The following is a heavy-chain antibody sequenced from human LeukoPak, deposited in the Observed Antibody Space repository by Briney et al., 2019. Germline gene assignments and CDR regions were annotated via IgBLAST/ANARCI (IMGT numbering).Heavy chain of an antibody. D-gene: IGHD3-10*01. CDR1: GGSFSGYY. CDR3: ARAGSYRPYWFDP. V-gene: IGHV4-34*01. J-gene: IGHJ5*02. CDR2: INHSGST. Sequence: PSETLSLTCAVYGGSFSGYYWTWIRQPPGKGLEWIGEINHSGSTNYNPSLKSRVTISVDTSRNQFSLKLSSVTAADTAIYYCARAGSYRPYWFDPWGQGTLVTVSS.